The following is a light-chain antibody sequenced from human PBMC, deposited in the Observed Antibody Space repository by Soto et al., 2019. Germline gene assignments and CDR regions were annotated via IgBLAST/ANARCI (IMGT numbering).Light chain of an antibody. CDR3: AAWDVSLNGFYV. J-gene: IGLJ1*01. CDR1: SSNIGSNT. CDR2: SNN. V-gene: IGLV1-44*01. Sequence: QSVLTQPTSASGTPGQRVTISCSGSSSNIGSNTVNWYQQLPGTAPKLLIYSNNQRPSGVPDRFSGSKSGTSASLAISGLQSEDEADYYCAAWDVSLNGFYVFGTGTKLTVL.